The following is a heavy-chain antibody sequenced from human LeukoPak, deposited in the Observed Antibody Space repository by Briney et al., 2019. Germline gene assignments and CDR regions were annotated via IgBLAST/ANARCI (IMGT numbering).Heavy chain of an antibody. CDR3: ARVNDSSGNIYFYYYGMDV. J-gene: IGHJ6*04. V-gene: IGHV1-2*02. D-gene: IGHD3-22*01. CDR2: INPNSGGT. CDR1: GYTFTGYY. Sequence: GASVKVSCKASGYTFTGYYMHWVRQAPGQGLEWMGWINPNSGGTNYAQKFQGRVTMTRDTSISTAYMELSRLRSDDTAVYHCARVNDSSGNIYFYYYGMDVWGKGTTVTVSS.